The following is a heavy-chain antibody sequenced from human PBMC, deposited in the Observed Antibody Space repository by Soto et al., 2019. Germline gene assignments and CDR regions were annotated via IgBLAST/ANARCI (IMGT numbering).Heavy chain of an antibody. CDR1: GFTFNKYS. V-gene: IGHV3-21*06. D-gene: IGHD3-22*01. Sequence: EVQLVESGGGLVKPGGSLRLSCAASGFTFNKYSMNWVRQAPGKGLEWVSSITSTTGDQYYADSVKGRFTISRDNTRNSLSLQVHSLRDEDTGVYYCARDLMPNDRGLGDLAYWGQGTLVTVSS. CDR3: ARDLMPNDRGLGDLAY. J-gene: IGHJ4*02. CDR2: ITSTTGDQ.